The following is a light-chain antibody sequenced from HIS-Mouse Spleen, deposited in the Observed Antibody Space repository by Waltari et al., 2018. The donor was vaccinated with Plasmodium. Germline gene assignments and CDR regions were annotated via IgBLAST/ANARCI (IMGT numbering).Light chain of an antibody. CDR3: QQRSNWPPWT. Sequence: EIVLTQSPATLSLSPGERATLPCRASQSVSSYLAWYQQKPGQAPRLLIYDASNRATGIPARFSGRGSGTDFTLTISSLEPEDFAVYYCQQRSNWPPWTFGQGTKVEIK. V-gene: IGKV3-11*01. CDR1: QSVSSY. J-gene: IGKJ1*01. CDR2: DAS.